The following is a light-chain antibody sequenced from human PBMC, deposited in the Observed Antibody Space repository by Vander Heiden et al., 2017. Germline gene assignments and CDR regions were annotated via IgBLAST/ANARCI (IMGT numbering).Light chain of an antibody. J-gene: IGKJ1*01. V-gene: IGKV1-5*03. CDR3: QQYNDYSWT. CDR1: QSISTW. CDR2: EAS. Sequence: DIQMTPTPSTLTASVGDRVTITCRASQSISTWLAWYQQKPGKAPKLLIDEASSLQIGVPSRFSGRGSGTEFTLTISNLQPDDFATYYCQQYNDYSWTFGQGTKVEIK.